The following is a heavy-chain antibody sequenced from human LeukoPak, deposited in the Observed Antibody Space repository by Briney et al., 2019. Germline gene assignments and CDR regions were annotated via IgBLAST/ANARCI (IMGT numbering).Heavy chain of an antibody. CDR3: ARVRRGGWLEYYFDY. CDR1: GGSISSYY. D-gene: IGHD6-19*01. J-gene: IGHJ4*02. Sequence: SETLSLTCTVSGGSISSYYWSWIRQPPAKGLEGIGDIYYSGSTNYNPSLKSRVTISVDTSKNQFSLKLSSVTAADTAVYYCARVRRGGWLEYYFDYWGQGTLVTVSS. V-gene: IGHV4-59*01. CDR2: IYYSGST.